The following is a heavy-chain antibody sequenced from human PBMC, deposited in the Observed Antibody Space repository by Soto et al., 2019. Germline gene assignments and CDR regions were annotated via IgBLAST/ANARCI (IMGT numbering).Heavy chain of an antibody. Sequence: EVQLLESGGGLVQPGGSLRLSCAASGFTFSSYAMSWVRQAPGKGLEWVSAISGSGGSTYYADSVKGRFTISRDNSKNPLYLQMSRLRAEDTAVYYCAKGRDSSSSYCFDYWGQGTLVTGSS. CDR2: ISGSGGST. J-gene: IGHJ4*02. CDR1: GFTFSSYA. V-gene: IGHV3-23*01. D-gene: IGHD6-6*01. CDR3: AKGRDSSSSYCFDY.